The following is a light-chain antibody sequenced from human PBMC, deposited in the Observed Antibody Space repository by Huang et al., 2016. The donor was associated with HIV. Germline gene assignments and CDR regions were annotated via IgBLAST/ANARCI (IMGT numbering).Light chain of an antibody. V-gene: IGKV1-39*01. J-gene: IGKJ2*01. Sequence: DIQMTQSPSSLSASVGDRVTITCRTSQSIRNYLNWYQQRPGEAPNLLIYATSTLQSGGPARFSGSGSGTEFTLTINRLQPGDFAVYYCQQSYTSSYNFGQGTKLEIK. CDR2: ATS. CDR1: QSIRNY. CDR3: QQSYTSSYN.